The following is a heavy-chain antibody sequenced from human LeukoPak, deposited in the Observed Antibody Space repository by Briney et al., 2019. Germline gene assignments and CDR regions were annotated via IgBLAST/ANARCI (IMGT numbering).Heavy chain of an antibody. CDR1: GFTLSSYS. CDR3: ARDPLAYYYDSSGYSGLNY. V-gene: IGHV3-48*01. J-gene: IGHJ4*02. D-gene: IGHD3-22*01. Sequence: GGSLRLSCAASGFTLSSYSMNWVRQAPGKGLEWVSYISSTGSTIYYADSVKGRFTISRDNAKNSLYLQMNSLRAEDTAVYYCARDPLAYYYDSSGYSGLNYWGQGTLVTVSS. CDR2: ISSTGSTI.